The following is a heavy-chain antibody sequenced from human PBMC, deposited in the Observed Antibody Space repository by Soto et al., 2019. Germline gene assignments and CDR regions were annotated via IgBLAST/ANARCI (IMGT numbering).Heavy chain of an antibody. D-gene: IGHD5-18*01. Sequence: SETLSLTCAVSGGSISSGGYSWSWIRQPPGKGLEWIGYIYHSGSTYYNPSLKSRVTISVDRSKNQFSLKPSSVTAADTAVYYCARSGYSYGFDYWGQGTPVTVSS. J-gene: IGHJ4*02. CDR2: IYHSGST. CDR1: GGSISSGGYS. CDR3: ARSGYSYGFDY. V-gene: IGHV4-30-2*01.